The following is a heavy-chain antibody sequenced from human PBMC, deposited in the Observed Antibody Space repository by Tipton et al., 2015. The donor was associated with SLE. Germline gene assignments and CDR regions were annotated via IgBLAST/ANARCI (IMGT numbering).Heavy chain of an antibody. Sequence: TLSLTCTVSGYSISSGYYWGWIRQPPGKGLEWIGSIYYSGSTYYNPSLKSRVTISVDTSKNQFFLKLSSVTAADTAVYYCARYGPGGTHFDYWGQGTLVTVSS. V-gene: IGHV4-38-2*02. CDR1: GYSISSGYY. CDR3: ARYGPGGTHFDY. J-gene: IGHJ4*02. D-gene: IGHD3-10*01. CDR2: IYYSGST.